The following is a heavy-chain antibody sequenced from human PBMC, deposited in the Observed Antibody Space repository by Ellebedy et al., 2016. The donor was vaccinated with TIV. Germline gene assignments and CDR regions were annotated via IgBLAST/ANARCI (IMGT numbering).Heavy chain of an antibody. CDR1: GGSISRSSYY. D-gene: IGHD6-6*01. CDR2: IYYSGRT. CDR3: ARLAYSSSSRDYYYGMDV. V-gene: IGHV4-39*01. Sequence: SETLSLTXTVSGGSISRSSYYWGWIRQPPGKGLEWIGSIYYSGRTYYNPSLKSRVIISVDTSKNQFSLRLSSVTAADTAVYYCARLAYSSSSRDYYYGMDVWGQGTTVTVSS. J-gene: IGHJ6*02.